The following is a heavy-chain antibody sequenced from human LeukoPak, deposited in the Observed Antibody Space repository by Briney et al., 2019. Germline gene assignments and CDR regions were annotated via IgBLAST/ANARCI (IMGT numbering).Heavy chain of an antibody. CDR2: IKQDGSEK. CDR3: AREGITAVGDY. CDR1: GFIFRDYS. J-gene: IGHJ4*02. V-gene: IGHV3-7*01. D-gene: IGHD6-13*01. Sequence: GGSLRLSCAASGFIFRDYSMNWVRQAPGKGLEWVANIKQDGSEKYYVDSVKGRFTISRDNAKNSLYLQVNSLRAEDTAVYYCAREGITAVGDYWGQGTPVTVSS.